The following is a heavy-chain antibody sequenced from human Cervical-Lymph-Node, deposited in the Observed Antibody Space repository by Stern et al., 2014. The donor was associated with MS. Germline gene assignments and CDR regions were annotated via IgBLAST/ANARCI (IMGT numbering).Heavy chain of an antibody. CDR3: ARDVGAAVVGVALGCHGMDV. CDR2: ILSIGPP. Sequence: EVQLRESGGGLIQPGRSLRLSCAASGIVVSANYMSWVRLAPRQGQARVSVILSIGPPYYGDNAKGRFCLSSTHPTNTEYLHMTRLRADDTAVYYCARDVGAAVVGVALGCHGMDVWGQGITVTVSS. CDR1: GIVVSANY. V-gene: IGHV3-53*01. J-gene: IGHJ6*01. D-gene: IGHD6-19*01.